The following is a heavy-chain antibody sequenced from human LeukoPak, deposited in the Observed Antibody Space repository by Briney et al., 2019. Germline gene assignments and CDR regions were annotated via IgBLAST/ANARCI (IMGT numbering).Heavy chain of an antibody. CDR3: ARDPGTYHLNYFDY. V-gene: IGHV3-30-3*01. Sequence: GGSLRLSCAASGFTFSSYAMDWVRQAPGKGLEWVAVISYDGSNKYYADSVKGRFTISRDNSKNTLYLQMNSLRAEDTAVYYCARDPGTYHLNYFDYWGQGTLVTVSS. CDR2: ISYDGSNK. D-gene: IGHD2-2*01. CDR1: GFTFSSYA. J-gene: IGHJ4*02.